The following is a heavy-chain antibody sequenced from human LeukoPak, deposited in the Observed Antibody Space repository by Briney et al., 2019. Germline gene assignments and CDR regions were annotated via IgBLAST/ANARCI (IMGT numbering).Heavy chain of an antibody. V-gene: IGHV3-74*01. CDR2: INSDGSSI. Sequence: GGSLRLSCAASGFTFSNYGMHWVRQAPGKGLVWVSRINSDGSSINYADLVKGRFTISRDNAKNTLYLQMNSLRAEDTAVYYCARRSVGATSYYFDQWGQGTLVTVSS. D-gene: IGHD1-26*01. CDR1: GFTFSNYG. CDR3: ARRSVGATSYYFDQ. J-gene: IGHJ4*02.